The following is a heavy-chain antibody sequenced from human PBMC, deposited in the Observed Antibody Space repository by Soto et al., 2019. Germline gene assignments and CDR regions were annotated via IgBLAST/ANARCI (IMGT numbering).Heavy chain of an antibody. V-gene: IGHV3-23*01. CDR3: AKDYRTTRPA. CDR1: GFNFNVYA. D-gene: IGHD3-16*02. Sequence: EVQLLESGGGLVQPGGSLTLSCAASGFNFNVYAMSWVRQALGTGLEWVSSITRNGGTTYYADSVKGRFTISRDNSKGTLHLQLNSRSVEDTAVYFCAKDYRTTRPAWCPGTRVTVSS. CDR2: ITRNGGTT. J-gene: IGHJ4*02.